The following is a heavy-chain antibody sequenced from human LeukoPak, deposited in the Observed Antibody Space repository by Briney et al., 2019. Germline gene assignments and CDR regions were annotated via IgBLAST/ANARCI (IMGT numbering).Heavy chain of an antibody. V-gene: IGHV1-2*02. CDR3: ARDLDGNYRFDF. CDR2: INPNGGGT. Sequence: ASVKVSCKASGYTFTDYYIHWVRQAPGQGLQWMGWINPNGGGTNYEEEFRGRVTMTRDTSLSTAYMDLSSLTSDDTAVYYCARDLDGNYRFDFWGQGTLVTVSS. CDR1: GYTFTDYY. J-gene: IGHJ4*02. D-gene: IGHD1-7*01.